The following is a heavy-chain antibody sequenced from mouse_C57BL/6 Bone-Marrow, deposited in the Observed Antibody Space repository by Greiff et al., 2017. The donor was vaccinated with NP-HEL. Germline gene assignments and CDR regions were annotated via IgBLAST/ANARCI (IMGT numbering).Heavy chain of an antibody. CDR1: GFTFSDYG. Sequence: EVQLVESGGGLVQPGGSLKLSCAASGFTFSDYGMAWVRQAPRKGPEWVAFISNLAYSIYYADTVTGRFTISRENAKNTLYLEMSSLRSEDTAMYYCARLYPFAYWGQGTLVTVSA. V-gene: IGHV5-15*01. J-gene: IGHJ3*01. CDR3: ARLYPFAY. CDR2: ISNLAYSI.